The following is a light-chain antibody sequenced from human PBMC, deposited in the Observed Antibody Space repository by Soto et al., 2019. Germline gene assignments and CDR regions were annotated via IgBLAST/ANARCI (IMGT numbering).Light chain of an antibody. Sequence: DVQLTQSPSSLSASVGDRVTITCRASQSVATSLNWYHQKPGKAPTLLIYGASILQDGVPSRFSGSGSGTDFTLTISSLQPEDFATYYCQQNYTSPRTFGQGSNLDIK. CDR2: GAS. CDR3: QQNYTSPRT. J-gene: IGKJ2*01. CDR1: QSVATS. V-gene: IGKV1-39*01.